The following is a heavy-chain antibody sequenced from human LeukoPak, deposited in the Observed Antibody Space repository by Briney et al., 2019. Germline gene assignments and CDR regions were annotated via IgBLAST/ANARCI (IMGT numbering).Heavy chain of an antibody. D-gene: IGHD2-2*01. CDR3: AGGGGYCSSTSCYDAFDI. Sequence: ASVKVSCKASGYTFTGYYMHWVRQAPGQGLEWMGWINPNSGGTNYAQKFQGRVTMTRDTSISTAYMELSRLRSDDTAVYYCAGGGGYCSSTSCYDAFDIWGQGTMVTVSS. J-gene: IGHJ3*02. V-gene: IGHV1-2*02. CDR1: GYTFTGYY. CDR2: INPNSGGT.